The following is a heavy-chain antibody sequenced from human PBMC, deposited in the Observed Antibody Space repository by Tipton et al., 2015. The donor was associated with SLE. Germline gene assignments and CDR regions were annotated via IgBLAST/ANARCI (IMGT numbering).Heavy chain of an antibody. CDR2: ISYDGSNK. V-gene: IGHV3-30*04. CDR3: ARSYSSDPPTWFDP. D-gene: IGHD6-19*01. J-gene: IGHJ5*02. Sequence: QLVQSGGGVVQPGRSLRLSCAASGFTFSSYAMHWVRQAPGKGLEWVAVISYDGSNKYYADSVKGRFTISRDNSKNTLYLQMNSLRAEDTAVYYCARSYSSDPPTWFDPWGQGTLVTVSS. CDR1: GFTFSSYA.